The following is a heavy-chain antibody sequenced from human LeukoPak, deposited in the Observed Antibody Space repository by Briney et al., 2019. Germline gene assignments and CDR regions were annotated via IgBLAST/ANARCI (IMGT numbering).Heavy chain of an antibody. V-gene: IGHV1-24*01. CDR2: FDPEDGET. J-gene: IGHJ4*02. Sequence: ASVKVSCKVSGYTLTELSMHWVRQAPGKGLERMGGFDPEDGETIYAQKFQGRVTMTEDTSTDTAYMELSSLRSEDTAVYYCAGHLTGTTDFDYWGQGTLVTVSS. D-gene: IGHD1-7*01. CDR1: GYTLTELS. CDR3: AGHLTGTTDFDY.